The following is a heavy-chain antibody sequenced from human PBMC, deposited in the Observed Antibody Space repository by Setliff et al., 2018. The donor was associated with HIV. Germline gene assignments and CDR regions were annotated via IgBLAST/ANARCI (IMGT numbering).Heavy chain of an antibody. J-gene: IGHJ4*02. CDR3: ARGLSFYDPGGFDY. V-gene: IGHV4-39*01. D-gene: IGHD3-22*01. Sequence: SETLSLTCTVSGGSISSTSYYWGWIRQPSGKGLEWIGSIYHSGSTYYNPSLQSRVTISVDTSKNQFSLKLSSVTAADTAVYYCARGLSFYDPGGFDYWGQGTLVTVSS. CDR2: IYHSGST. CDR1: GGSISSTSYY.